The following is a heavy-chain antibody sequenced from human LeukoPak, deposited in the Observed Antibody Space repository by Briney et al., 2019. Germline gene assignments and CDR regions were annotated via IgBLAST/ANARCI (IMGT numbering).Heavy chain of an antibody. CDR2: IGSNSNYI. CDR3: ARDGGVGYSSSWCSVYYYMDV. D-gene: IGHD6-13*01. Sequence: GGSLRLSCAASGFTFSSYSMNWVRQAPGKGLEWVSSIGSNSNYIYYADSMKGRFTISRDNAKNTLYLQMNSLRAEDTAVYYCARDGGVGYSSSWCSVYYYMDVWGKGTTVTVSS. V-gene: IGHV3-21*01. J-gene: IGHJ6*03. CDR1: GFTFSSYS.